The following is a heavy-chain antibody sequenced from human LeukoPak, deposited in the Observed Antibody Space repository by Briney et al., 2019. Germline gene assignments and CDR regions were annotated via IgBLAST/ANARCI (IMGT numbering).Heavy chain of an antibody. J-gene: IGHJ6*03. CDR1: GFTFSSYG. D-gene: IGHD2/OR15-2a*01. Sequence: PGGSLRLSCAASGFTFSSYGMHWVRQAPGKGLEWVAVIWYDGSNKYYADSVKGRFTISRDNSKNTLYLQMNSLRAEDTAVYYCARVYFSDYYMDVWGKGTTVTVSS. V-gene: IGHV3-30*19. CDR3: ARVYFSDYYMDV. CDR2: IWYDGSNK.